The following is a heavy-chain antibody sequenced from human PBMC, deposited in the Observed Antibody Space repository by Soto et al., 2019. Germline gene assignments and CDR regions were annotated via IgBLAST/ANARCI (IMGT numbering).Heavy chain of an antibody. Sequence: EVQLVESGGDLVQRGGSLRLSCAASGFPFSSYWMHWVRHTPGKGLDWVARISGDGVTTYYADSVTGRFTVSRDNAKNTLSLQISGLRAKDTAVYYCAREYYGLLTGYSTDYWGQGTLVSVSS. CDR1: GFPFSSYW. CDR3: AREYYGLLTGYSTDY. J-gene: IGHJ4*02. D-gene: IGHD3-9*01. V-gene: IGHV3-74*01. CDR2: ISGDGVTT.